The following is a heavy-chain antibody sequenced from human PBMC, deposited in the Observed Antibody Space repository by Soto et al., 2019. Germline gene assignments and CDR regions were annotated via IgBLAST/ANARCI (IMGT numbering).Heavy chain of an antibody. D-gene: IGHD3-22*01. Sequence: QLQLQESGPGLVKPSETLSLTCTVSGGSISSSSYYWGWIRQPPGKGLEWIGSIYYSGSTYYNPSLKSRVTLSVDTSKNQFPLKLSSVTAADTAVYYCCTTNGYYDSSGYYRPGASAPLDYWGQGTLVTVSS. CDR2: IYYSGST. CDR1: GGSISSSSYY. V-gene: IGHV4-39*01. CDR3: CTTNGYYDSSGYYRPGASAPLDY. J-gene: IGHJ4*02.